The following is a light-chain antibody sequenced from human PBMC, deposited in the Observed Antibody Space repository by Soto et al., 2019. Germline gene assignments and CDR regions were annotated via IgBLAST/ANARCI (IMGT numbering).Light chain of an antibody. CDR2: GAS. V-gene: IGKV3-20*01. CDR3: QQYGSSTWT. Sequence: EMVLTQSPGTLSLSAGERATLSCMASQSVSSSYLAWYQQKPGQAPRLLIYGASSRATGIPDRFSGSGSGTDFTLTISRLEPEDFAVYYCQQYGSSTWTFGQGTKVDIK. J-gene: IGKJ1*01. CDR1: QSVSSSY.